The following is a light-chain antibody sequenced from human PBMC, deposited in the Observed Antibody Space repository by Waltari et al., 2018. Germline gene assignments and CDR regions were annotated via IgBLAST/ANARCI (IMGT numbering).Light chain of an antibody. CDR3: GGWDDSLNGWV. V-gene: IGLV1-47*01. J-gene: IGLJ3*02. CDR1: SSTIGNNH. CDR2: RNN. Sequence: QSVMTQPPSASGTPGQTVTISCSGSSSTIGNNHVYWYQQLPGAAPKLLIYRNNQRPSGVPDRFSVSKSGTSASLAISGLRSEDEADYYCGGWDDSLNGWVFGGGTKLTVL.